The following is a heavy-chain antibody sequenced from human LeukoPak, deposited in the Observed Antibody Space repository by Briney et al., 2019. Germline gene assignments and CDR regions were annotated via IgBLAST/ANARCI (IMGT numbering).Heavy chain of an antibody. V-gene: IGHV3-48*01. CDR3: AREVGTPQAFDI. J-gene: IGHJ3*02. Sequence: GGSLRLSCAASRFTFSNYGVNWVRQAPGKGLEWVSYINSRSSTIYYADSVRGRFTISRDNAKNSLYLQMDSLKAEDTAIYYCAREVGTPQAFDIWGQGTMVTVSS. D-gene: IGHD1-26*01. CDR2: INSRSSTI. CDR1: RFTFSNYG.